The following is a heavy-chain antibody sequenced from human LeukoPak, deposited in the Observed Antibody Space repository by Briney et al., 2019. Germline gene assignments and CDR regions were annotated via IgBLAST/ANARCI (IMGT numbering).Heavy chain of an antibody. J-gene: IGHJ6*02. CDR3: TILYGSGTYYYYGMDV. CDR1: GFTFSNAW. D-gene: IGHD3-10*01. Sequence: GGSLRLSCAASGFTFSNAWMNWVRQAPGKGLEWVGRIKSKADGGTTDYAAPVKGRLTISRDDSKNTLCLQMNSLKTEDTAVYYCTILYGSGTYYYYGMDVWGQGTTVTVSS. CDR2: IKSKADGGTT. V-gene: IGHV3-15*07.